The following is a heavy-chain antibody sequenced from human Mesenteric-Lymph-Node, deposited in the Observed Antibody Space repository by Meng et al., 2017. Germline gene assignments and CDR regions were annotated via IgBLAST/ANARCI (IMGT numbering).Heavy chain of an antibody. Sequence: EVQLVESGGGLVKPVGSLRLSCAASGFTFSSYSMTWVRQAPGKGLEWVSSIISSSSYIYYADSVKGRFTISRDNAKNSLYLQMNSLRAEDTAVYYCARNVRLRDGYNSDYWGQGTLVTVSS. V-gene: IGHV3-21*01. D-gene: IGHD5-24*01. CDR1: GFTFSSYS. J-gene: IGHJ4*02. CDR3: ARNVRLRDGYNSDY. CDR2: IISSSSYI.